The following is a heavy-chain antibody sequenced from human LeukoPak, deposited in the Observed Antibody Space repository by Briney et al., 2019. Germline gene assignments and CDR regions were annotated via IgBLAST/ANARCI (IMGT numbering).Heavy chain of an antibody. D-gene: IGHD4-23*01. CDR2: INPNSGGT. CDR3: ARVAVVNANWFDP. J-gene: IGHJ5*02. CDR1: GYTFTGYS. Sequence: GASVKVSCKASGYTFTGYSMHWVRQAPGQGLEWMGWINPNSGGTHYAQRFQGRVTMTRDTSISTGYMGLNRLRSDDTAVYYCARVAVVNANWFDPWGQGTLVTVSS. V-gene: IGHV1-2*02.